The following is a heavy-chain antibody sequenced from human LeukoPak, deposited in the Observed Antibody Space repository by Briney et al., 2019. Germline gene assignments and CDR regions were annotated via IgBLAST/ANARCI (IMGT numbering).Heavy chain of an antibody. V-gene: IGHV3-21*04. CDR1: GFLFSSYS. CDR3: AREAPYYEIWAGYYTGAFDI. CDR2: ISSSSCYI. Sequence: GGPLRLSCAASGFLFSSYSMSWVRQAPGKGLEWVSYISSSSCYIFYAYSVKVRFTISRDISKNTLYLQMNSLRADDTAVYCCAREAPYYEIWAGYYTGAFDIWGQGTMVTVSS. J-gene: IGHJ3*02. D-gene: IGHD3-9*01.